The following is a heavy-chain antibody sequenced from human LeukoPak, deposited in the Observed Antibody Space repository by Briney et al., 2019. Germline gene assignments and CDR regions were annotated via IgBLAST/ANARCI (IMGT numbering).Heavy chain of an antibody. D-gene: IGHD7-27*01. CDR3: ARSLGTATGMDV. J-gene: IGHJ6*04. Sequence: GGSLRLSCGASGFTFSSYGMHWVRQAPGKGLEWVAFIRYDGSNKYYTDSLKGRFTISRDNSKNTLYLQMNSLRAEDTAVYYCARSLGTATGMDVWGKGTTVTVSS. V-gene: IGHV3-30*02. CDR2: IRYDGSNK. CDR1: GFTFSSYG.